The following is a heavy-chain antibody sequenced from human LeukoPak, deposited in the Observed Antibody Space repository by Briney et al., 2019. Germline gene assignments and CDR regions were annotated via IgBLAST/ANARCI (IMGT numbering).Heavy chain of an antibody. Sequence: GGSLRLSCAASGFSFTTYGMHWVRQAPGKGLEWVALISSDGSNKYYSDSVKGRFTISRDNSKNTLYLQMNSLRSDDTAVYYCAQDPAGQFGERGMDVWGQGTTVTVSS. CDR2: ISSDGSNK. J-gene: IGHJ6*02. D-gene: IGHD3-10*01. CDR1: GFSFTTYG. CDR3: AQDPAGQFGERGMDV. V-gene: IGHV3-30*18.